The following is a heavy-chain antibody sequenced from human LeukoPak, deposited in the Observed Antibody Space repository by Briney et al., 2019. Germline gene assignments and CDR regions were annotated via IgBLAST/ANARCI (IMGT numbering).Heavy chain of an antibody. D-gene: IGHD3-3*01. V-gene: IGHV3-43*02. Sequence: GGSLRLSCAASGFTFDDYAMHWVRQAPGKGLEWVSLISGDGGSTYYADSVKGRFTISRDNSENSLYLQMNSLGTEDTALYYCAKGTIDYDFWSGPNYWGQGTLVTVSS. CDR1: GFTFDDYA. J-gene: IGHJ4*02. CDR2: ISGDGGST. CDR3: AKGTIDYDFWSGPNY.